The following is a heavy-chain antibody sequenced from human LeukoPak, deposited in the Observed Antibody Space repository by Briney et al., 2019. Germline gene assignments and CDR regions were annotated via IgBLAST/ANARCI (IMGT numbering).Heavy chain of an antibody. CDR2: ISAYNGNT. J-gene: IGHJ4*02. V-gene: IGHV1-18*01. D-gene: IGHD3-10*01. CDR1: GYTFTSYG. Sequence: ASVKVSCKASGYTFTSYGISWVRQAPGQGLEWMGWISAYNGNTNYAQKLQGRVTMTTDTSTSTAYMELRSLRSDDTAVYYCATLRGKSGFGGVRGDYWGQGTLVTVSS. CDR3: ATLRGKSGFGGVRGDY.